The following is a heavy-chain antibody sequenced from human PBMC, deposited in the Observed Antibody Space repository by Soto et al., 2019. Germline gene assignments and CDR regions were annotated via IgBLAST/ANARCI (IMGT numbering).Heavy chain of an antibody. J-gene: IGHJ4*02. CDR2: IYYSGST. Sequence: PSETLSLTCTVSGGSISSSSYYWGWIRQPPGKGLEWIGSIYYSGSTYYNPSLKSRVTILVDTSKNQFSLKVSSVTAEDAAVYYCARDGIDISGYERILDYWGQGTLVTVSS. CDR3: ARDGIDISGYERILDY. CDR1: GGSISSSSYY. V-gene: IGHV4-39*07. D-gene: IGHD5-12*01.